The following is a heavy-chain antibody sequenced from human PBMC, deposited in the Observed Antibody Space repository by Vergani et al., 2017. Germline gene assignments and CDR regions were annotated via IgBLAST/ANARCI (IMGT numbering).Heavy chain of an antibody. D-gene: IGHD6-13*01. J-gene: IGHJ4*02. CDR1: GFAFSDYY. CDR3: ATGSSSIYYFDY. CDR2: ISNSSSYT. V-gene: IGHV3-11*06. Sequence: QVQLVESGGGLVKPGGSLRLSCAASGFAFSDYYMSWIRQAPGKGLEWVSYISNSSSYTNYADSVKGRFTISRDNAKNSLYLQMNSLRAEDTAVYYCATGSSSIYYFDYWGQGTLVTVSS.